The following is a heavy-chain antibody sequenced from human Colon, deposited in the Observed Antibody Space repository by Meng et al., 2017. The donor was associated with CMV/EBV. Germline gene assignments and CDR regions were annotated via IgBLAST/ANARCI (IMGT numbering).Heavy chain of an antibody. J-gene: IGHJ4*02. CDR3: ATDRSLREIVPAAVAFGY. V-gene: IGHV3-23*03. Sequence: GESLKISCAGSGFTFTNHAMSWVRQAPGKGLEWVSVIYAGGRSTYFADSVKGRFIISRDDSKNTLYLEMNSLRAEDTAVYYCATDRSLREIVPAAVAFGYWGQGTLVTVSS. CDR1: GFTFTNHA. D-gene: IGHD2-2*01. CDR2: IYAGGRST.